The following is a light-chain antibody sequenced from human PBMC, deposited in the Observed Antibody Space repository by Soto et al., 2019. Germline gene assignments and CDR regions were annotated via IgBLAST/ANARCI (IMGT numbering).Light chain of an antibody. Sequence: EILMTQSPATLAVSRGEGATVSCRASQSVSSNLAWYQQKPGQAPRLLIYGASTRATGIPARFSGSGSGTEFTLTISSLQSEDFAVYYCQHYNNWPRWTFGQGTKVDIK. V-gene: IGKV3-15*01. CDR2: GAS. CDR3: QHYNNWPRWT. J-gene: IGKJ1*01. CDR1: QSVSSN.